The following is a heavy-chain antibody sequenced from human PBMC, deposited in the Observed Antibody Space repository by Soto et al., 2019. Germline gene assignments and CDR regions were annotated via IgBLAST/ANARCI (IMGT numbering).Heavy chain of an antibody. CDR2: IIPIFGTA. Sequence: ASEKVSCKASGGTFSSYAISWVRQAPGQGLEWMGGIIPIFGTANYAQKFQGRVTITADESTSTAYMELSSLRSEDTAVYYCAKNYYDSSNFDYWGQGTLVTVSS. J-gene: IGHJ4*02. CDR1: GGTFSSYA. D-gene: IGHD3-22*01. CDR3: AKNYYDSSNFDY. V-gene: IGHV1-69*13.